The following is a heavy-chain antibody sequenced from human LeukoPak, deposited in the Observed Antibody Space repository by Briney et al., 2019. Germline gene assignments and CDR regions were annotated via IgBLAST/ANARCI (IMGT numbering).Heavy chain of an antibody. D-gene: IGHD1-26*01. CDR3: ASSSAVGATKLGY. Sequence: SETLSLTCAVYGGSFSGYYWSWIRQPSGKGLEWIGEINHSGSTNYNPSLKSRVTISVDTSKNQFSLKLSSVTAADTAVYYCASSSAVGATKLGYWGQGTLVTVSS. CDR1: GGSFSGYY. J-gene: IGHJ4*02. CDR2: INHSGST. V-gene: IGHV4-34*01.